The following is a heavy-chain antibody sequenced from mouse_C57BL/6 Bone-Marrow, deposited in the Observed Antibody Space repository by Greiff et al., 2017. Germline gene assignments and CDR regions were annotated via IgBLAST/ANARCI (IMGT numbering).Heavy chain of an antibody. CDR3: ARRCLDY. J-gene: IGHJ2*01. CDR2: ISSGGSYT. CDR1: GFTFSSYG. Sequence: EVMLVESGGDLVKPGGSLKLSCAASGFTFSSYGMSWVRQTPDKRLEWVATISSGGSYTYYPDSVKGRFTISRDNAKTTLYLQMRSLKSEDTAMYYCARRCLDYWGQGTTLTVSA. V-gene: IGHV5-6*02.